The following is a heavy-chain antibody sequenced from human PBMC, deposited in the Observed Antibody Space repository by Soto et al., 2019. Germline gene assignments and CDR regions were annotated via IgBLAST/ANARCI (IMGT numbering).Heavy chain of an antibody. V-gene: IGHV4-59*01. CDR2: IYYSGST. CDR1: GGSISSYY. Sequence: SETLSLTCTVSGGSISSYYWSWIRQPPGKGLEWIGYIYYSGSTNYNPSLKSRVTILVDTSKNQFSLKLSSVTAADTAVYYCARAQGSGYFDYWGQGTLVTVSS. D-gene: IGHD3-10*01. CDR3: ARAQGSGYFDY. J-gene: IGHJ4*02.